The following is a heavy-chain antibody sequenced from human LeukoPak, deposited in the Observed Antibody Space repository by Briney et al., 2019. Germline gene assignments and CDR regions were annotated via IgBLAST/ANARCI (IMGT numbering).Heavy chain of an antibody. V-gene: IGHV4-59*01. CDR1: GGSINRYY. Sequence: SETLSLACTVSGGSINRYYWSWIRQPPGKGLEWIGYIYYSGSTNYNPSLKSRVTISVDTSKNQFSLKLSSVTVADTAVYYCARERLNYGEDYGLDVWGQGTTVTVSS. CDR3: ARERLNYGEDYGLDV. D-gene: IGHD4-17*01. J-gene: IGHJ6*02. CDR2: IYYSGST.